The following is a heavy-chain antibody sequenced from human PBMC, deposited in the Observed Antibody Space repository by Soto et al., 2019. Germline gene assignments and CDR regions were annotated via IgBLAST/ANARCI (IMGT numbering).Heavy chain of an antibody. Sequence: GGSLRLSCAASGFTFSSYAMHWVRQAPGKGLEWVAVISYDGSNKYYADSVKGRFTISRDNSKNTLYLQMNSLRAEDTAVYYCARDFWHLGVYYYCGMDVWGQGTTVTVT. CDR3: ARDFWHLGVYYYCGMDV. CDR2: ISYDGSNK. J-gene: IGHJ6*02. V-gene: IGHV3-30-3*01. D-gene: IGHD2-8*01. CDR1: GFTFSSYA.